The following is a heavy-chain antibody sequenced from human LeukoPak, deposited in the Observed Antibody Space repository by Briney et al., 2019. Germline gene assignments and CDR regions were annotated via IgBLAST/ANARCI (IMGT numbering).Heavy chain of an antibody. CDR2: IYYSGST. CDR3: AGIPVTGYCSSTSCYWYYYGMDV. Sequence: SETLSLTCTVSGGSISSGGYYWSWIRQHPGKGLEWIGYIYYSGSTYYNPSLKSRVTISVDTSKNQFSLKLSSVTAADTAVYYCAGIPVTGYCSSTSCYWYYYGMDVWGQGTTVTVSS. D-gene: IGHD2-2*01. CDR1: GGSISSGGYY. J-gene: IGHJ6*02. V-gene: IGHV4-31*03.